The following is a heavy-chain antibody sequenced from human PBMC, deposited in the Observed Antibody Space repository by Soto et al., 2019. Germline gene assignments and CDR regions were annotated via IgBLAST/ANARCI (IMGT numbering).Heavy chain of an antibody. J-gene: IGHJ4*02. V-gene: IGHV3-23*01. CDR3: SRRTSGWYFDY. D-gene: IGHD6-19*01. CDR2: VSGSGGDT. Sequence: PGGSLRLSCAASGFTFSSYAMSWVRQAPGKGLEWVSTVSGSGGDTSYADSVKGRFTISRDNSKNTLYLHLNSLRAEDTAVYYCSRRTSGWYFDYWGQGTLVTVSS. CDR1: GFTFSSYA.